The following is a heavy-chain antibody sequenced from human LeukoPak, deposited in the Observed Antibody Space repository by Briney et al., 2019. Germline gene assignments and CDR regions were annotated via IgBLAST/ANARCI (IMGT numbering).Heavy chain of an antibody. Sequence: GGSLRLSCAASGFTFSAYEMNWVRQAPGRGLEWVAVISFDGSNQYYADSVKGRFTLSRDNSKNTVYLQMNSLRDEDTAVYYCARGGGDLHWGQGTLVTVSS. CDR2: ISFDGSNQ. V-gene: IGHV3-30-3*01. CDR3: ARGGGDLH. J-gene: IGHJ4*02. D-gene: IGHD2-21*01. CDR1: GFTFSAYE.